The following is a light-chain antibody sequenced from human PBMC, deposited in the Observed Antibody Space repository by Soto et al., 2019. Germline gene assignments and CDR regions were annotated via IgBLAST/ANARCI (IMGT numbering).Light chain of an antibody. CDR1: QSVLYSSNNMNY. Sequence: DIVMTQSPDSLAVSLGERATIKCKSSQSVLYSSNNMNYLAWYQQKQGQPPKLLIYWASARESGVPDRFSGSGSGTDFTLTISSLQAGDVAVYYCQQYYATPYTFGQGTTLEIK. J-gene: IGKJ2*01. CDR2: WAS. CDR3: QQYYATPYT. V-gene: IGKV4-1*01.